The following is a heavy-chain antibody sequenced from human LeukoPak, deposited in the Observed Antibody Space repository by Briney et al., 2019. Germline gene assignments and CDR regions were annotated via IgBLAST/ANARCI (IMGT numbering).Heavy chain of an antibody. Sequence: GASVKVSCKASGGTFSSYAISWVRQAPGQGLEWMGRIIPILGIANYAQKFQGRVTITADKSTSTAYMELSSLRSEDTAVYYCASEPYYYGSGSYSEYWGQGTLVTVSS. D-gene: IGHD3-10*01. CDR2: IIPILGIA. CDR1: GGTFSSYA. V-gene: IGHV1-69*04. CDR3: ASEPYYYGSGSYSEY. J-gene: IGHJ4*02.